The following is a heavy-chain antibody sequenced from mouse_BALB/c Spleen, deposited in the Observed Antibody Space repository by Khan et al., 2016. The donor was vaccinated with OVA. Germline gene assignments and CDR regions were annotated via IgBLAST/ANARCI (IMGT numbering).Heavy chain of an antibody. J-gene: IGHJ3*01. Sequence: VQLKESGPDLAKPGASVKISCKASGYSFTVYYMTWVKQSHGKSPEWIGRVHPNNGYTHYNQNFKGKAILTVDKSSNTAYMELRSLTSEDSAVFYCARGYEFFPYWGQGTLVTVSA. V-gene: IGHV1-26*01. CDR1: GYSFTVYY. CDR3: ARGYEFFPY. CDR2: VHPNNGYT. D-gene: IGHD2-12*01.